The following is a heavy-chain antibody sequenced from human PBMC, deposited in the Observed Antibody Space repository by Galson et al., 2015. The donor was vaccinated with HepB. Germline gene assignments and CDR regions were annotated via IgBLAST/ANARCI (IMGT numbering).Heavy chain of an antibody. D-gene: IGHD3-9*01. V-gene: IGHV4-4*07. J-gene: IGHJ2*01. CDR2: IYTSGST. CDR3: ASVRLTPYDILTGPTGYFDL. CDR1: GGSISSYY. Sequence: ETLSLTCTVSGGSISSYYWSWIRQPAGKGLEWIGRIYTSGSTNYNPSLKSRVTMSVDTSKNQFSLKLSSVTAADTAVYYCASVRLTPYDILTGPTGYFDLWGRGTLVTVSS.